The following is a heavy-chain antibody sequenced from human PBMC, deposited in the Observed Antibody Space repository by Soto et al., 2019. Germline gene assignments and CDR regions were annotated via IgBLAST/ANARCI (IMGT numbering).Heavy chain of an antibody. J-gene: IGHJ6*03. CDR3: ARQGLQGYYYYYMDV. D-gene: IGHD4-4*01. V-gene: IGHV4-59*08. CDR1: GGSISSYY. Sequence: SETLSLTCTVSGGSISSYYWSWIRQPPGKGLEWIGYIYYSGSTNYNPSLKSRVTISVDTSKNQFSLKLSSVTAADTAVYYCARQGLQGYYYYYMDVWGKGTTVTVSS. CDR2: IYYSGST.